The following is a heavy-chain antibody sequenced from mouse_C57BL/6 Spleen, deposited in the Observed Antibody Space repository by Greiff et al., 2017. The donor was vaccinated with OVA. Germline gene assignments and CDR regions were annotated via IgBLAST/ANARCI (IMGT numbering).Heavy chain of an antibody. CDR1: GYTFTDYY. D-gene: IGHD2-4*01. J-gene: IGHJ2*01. V-gene: IGHV1-75*01. CDR2: IFPGSGST. Sequence: VQLQQSGPELVKPGASVKISCKASGYTFTDYYINWVKQRPGQGLEWIGWIFPGSGSTYYNEKSKGKATFTVDKSSSTANMLLRILTSEDSAVDVDERNDYDGTAFDYWGQGTTLTVSS. CDR3: ERNDYDGTAFDY.